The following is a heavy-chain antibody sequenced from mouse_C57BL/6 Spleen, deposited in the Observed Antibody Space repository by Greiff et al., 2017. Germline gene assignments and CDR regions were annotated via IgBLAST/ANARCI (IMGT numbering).Heavy chain of an antibody. V-gene: IGHV5-4*01. Sequence: EVQLVESGGGLVKPGGSLKLSCAASGFTFSSYAMSWVRPTPEKRLEWVATISDGGSYTYYPDNVKGRFTISRDNAKNNLYLQMSHLKSEDTAMYYCARILDGYYEDAMDYWGQGTSVTVSS. CDR1: GFTFSSYA. D-gene: IGHD2-3*01. CDR3: ARILDGYYEDAMDY. J-gene: IGHJ4*01. CDR2: ISDGGSYT.